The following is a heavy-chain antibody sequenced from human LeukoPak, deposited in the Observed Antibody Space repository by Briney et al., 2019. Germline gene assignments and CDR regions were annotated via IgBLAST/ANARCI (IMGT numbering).Heavy chain of an antibody. Sequence: PGGSLRLSCAASGFTFSSYGMNWVRQAPGKGLEWVSGISGSGGSTYNADSVKGRFTISRDNSTNTLYVQVNSLRADDMSVYYCARGYTSASAWGQGTLVTVSS. CDR1: GFTFSSYG. CDR2: ISGSGGST. CDR3: ARGYTSASA. J-gene: IGHJ4*02. D-gene: IGHD6-19*01. V-gene: IGHV3-23*01.